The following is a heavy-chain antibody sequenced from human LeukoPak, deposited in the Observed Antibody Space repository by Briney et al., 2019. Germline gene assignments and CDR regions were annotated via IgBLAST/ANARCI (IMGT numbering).Heavy chain of an antibody. CDR1: GGSISSYY. J-gene: IGHJ2*01. CDR3: ARDSGYYDFSVDL. CDR2: IYYSGST. D-gene: IGHD3-22*01. V-gene: IGHV4-59*01. Sequence: PSETLSLTCTVSGGSISSYYWSWIRQPPGKGLEWIGYIYYSGSTNYNPSLKSRVTISVDTSKNQFSLKLSSVTAADTAVYYCARDSGYYDFSVDLWGRGTLVTVSS.